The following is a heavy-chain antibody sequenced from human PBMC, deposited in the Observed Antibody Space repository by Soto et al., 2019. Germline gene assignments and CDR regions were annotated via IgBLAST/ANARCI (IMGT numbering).Heavy chain of an antibody. V-gene: IGHV1-58*01. CDR3: AADLVQADYGDYYYYGMDV. Sequence: ASVKVSCKASGFTFTSSAVQWVRQARGQRLEWIGWIVVGSGNTNYAQKFQERVTITRDMSTSTAYMELSSLRSEDTAVYYCAADLVQADYGDYYYYGMDVWGQGTTVTVSS. J-gene: IGHJ6*02. CDR1: GFTFTSSA. D-gene: IGHD4-17*01. CDR2: IVVGSGNT.